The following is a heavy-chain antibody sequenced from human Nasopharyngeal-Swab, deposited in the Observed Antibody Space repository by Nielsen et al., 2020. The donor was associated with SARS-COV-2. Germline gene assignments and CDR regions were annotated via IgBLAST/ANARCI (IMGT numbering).Heavy chain of an antibody. CDR2: IKQDGSEK. D-gene: IGHD6-6*01. CDR1: GFTFSSYW. V-gene: IGHV3-7*01. J-gene: IGHJ5*02. CDR3: ARSAARSWFDP. Sequence: GEFLKISCAASGFTFSSYWMSWVRQAPGKGLEWVANIKQDGSEKYYVDSVKGRFTISRDNAKNSLYLQMNSLRAEDTAVYYCARSAARSWFDPWGQGTLVTVSS.